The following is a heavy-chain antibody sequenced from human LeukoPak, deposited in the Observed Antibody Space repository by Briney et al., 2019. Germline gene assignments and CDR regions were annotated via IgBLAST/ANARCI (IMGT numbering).Heavy chain of an antibody. V-gene: IGHV1-18*01. CDR2: ISAYNSNT. D-gene: IGHD2-15*01. Sequence: GASVKVSCKASGYTFTSYGISWVRQAPGQGLEWMGWISAYNSNTNYAQKLQGRVTMTTDTSTSTAYMELRSLRSDDTAVYYCARDRAPRYCSGGSCYTDAFDIWGQGTMVTVSS. CDR1: GYTFTSYG. J-gene: IGHJ3*02. CDR3: ARDRAPRYCSGGSCYTDAFDI.